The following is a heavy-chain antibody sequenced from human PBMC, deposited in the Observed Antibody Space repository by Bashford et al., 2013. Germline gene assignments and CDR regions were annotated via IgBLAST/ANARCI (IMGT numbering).Heavy chain of an antibody. Sequence: VRQAPGQGLEWMGWINPNSGGTNYAQKFQGWVTMTRDTSISTAYMELSRLRSDDTAVYYCARGITGTTYDYWGQGTLVTVSS. J-gene: IGHJ4*02. D-gene: IGHD1-7*01. CDR3: ARGITGTTYDY. CDR2: INPNSGGT. V-gene: IGHV1-2*04.